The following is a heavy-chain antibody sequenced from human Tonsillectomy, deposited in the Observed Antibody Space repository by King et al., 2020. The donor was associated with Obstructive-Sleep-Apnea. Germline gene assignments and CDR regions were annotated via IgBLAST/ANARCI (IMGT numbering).Heavy chain of an antibody. CDR1: GYTFTDYY. V-gene: IGHV1-2*04. D-gene: IGHD6-19*01. CDR3: ARGLSNSWYEKGLDV. J-gene: IGHJ6*02. Sequence: QVQLVESGAEVKKPGASVKVSCKAAGYTFTDYYMHWVRQAPGQGLEWMGWINPNSGGTHYAQKFQGWVTMTRDTSINTAYMELSRLRGDDTAVYYCARGLSNSWYEKGLDVWGQGTTVTVSS. CDR2: INPNSGGT.